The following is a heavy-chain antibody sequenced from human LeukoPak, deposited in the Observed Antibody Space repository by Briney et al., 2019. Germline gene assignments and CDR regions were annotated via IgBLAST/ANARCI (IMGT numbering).Heavy chain of an antibody. J-gene: IGHJ6*04. CDR2: IRSKAHSYAT. CDR3: AELGITMIGGV. D-gene: IGHD3-10*02. CDR1: GFTFSDSA. Sequence: PGGSLRLSYAASGFTFSDSAMHWVRQASGKGLEWVGRIRSKAHSYATAYAASVKGRFTISRDDSKNTAYLQMNSLRAEDTAVYYCAELGITMIGGVWGKGTTVTISS. V-gene: IGHV3-73*01.